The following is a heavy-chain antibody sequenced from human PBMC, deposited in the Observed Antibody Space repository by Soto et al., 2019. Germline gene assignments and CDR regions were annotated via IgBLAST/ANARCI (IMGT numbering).Heavy chain of an antibody. V-gene: IGHV3-23*01. J-gene: IGHJ6*03. CDR1: GFTFSSYA. D-gene: IGHD3-10*01. CDR2: ISGSGGST. CDR3: AKLPAKGYGSGSYQYYYYYYMDV. Sequence: PGGSLRLSCAASGFTFSSYAMSWVRQAPGKGLEWVSAISGSGGSTYYADSVKGRFTTSRDNSKNTLYLQMNSLRAEDTAVYYCAKLPAKGYGSGSYQYYYYYYMDVWGKGTTVTVSS.